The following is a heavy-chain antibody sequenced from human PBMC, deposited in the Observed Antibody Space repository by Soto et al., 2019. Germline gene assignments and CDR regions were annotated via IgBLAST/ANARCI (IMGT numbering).Heavy chain of an antibody. CDR3: ARGRGEYRAARWGIAVAGTGVDY. CDR1: GGTFSSYA. V-gene: IGHV1-69*01. D-gene: IGHD6-19*01. J-gene: IGHJ4*02. Sequence: QVQLVQSGAEVKKPGSSVKVSCKASGGTFSSYAISWVRQAPGQGLEWMGGIIPIFGTANYAQKFQGRVTITADESTSTAYMEVSSLRSEDTGVYYCARGRGEYRAARWGIAVAGTGVDYWGQGTLVTVSS. CDR2: IIPIFGTA.